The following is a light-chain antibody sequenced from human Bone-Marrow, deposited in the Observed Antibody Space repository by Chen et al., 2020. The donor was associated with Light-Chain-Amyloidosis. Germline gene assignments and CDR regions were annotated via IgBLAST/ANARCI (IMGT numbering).Light chain of an antibody. CDR1: SGDVGGYNY. CDR2: EVS. Sequence: QSALNQPASVSGSPGQSITIACTGSSGDVGGYNYVSWYRHHPGKAPKLMIYEVSNRPSGVSNRFSGSKSGNTASLTISGLQTEDEADYYCSSYTSTGTYVFGTGTKVTVL. V-gene: IGLV2-14*01. J-gene: IGLJ1*01. CDR3: SSYTSTGTYV.